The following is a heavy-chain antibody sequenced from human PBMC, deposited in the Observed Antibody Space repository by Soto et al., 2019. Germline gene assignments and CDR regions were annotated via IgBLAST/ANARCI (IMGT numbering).Heavy chain of an antibody. CDR2: ISYSGNT. CDR3: ARAPRALSRSYFDS. Sequence: TSETLSLTCTVSGGSISNFYWSWIRQPPGKGLEWIGYISYSGNTNYNPSLKSRVSISVDTSKNQLSLNLTSVTAADTAVYHCARAPRALSRSYFDSWGQGTPVAVS. V-gene: IGHV4-59*01. J-gene: IGHJ4*02. CDR1: GGSISNFY.